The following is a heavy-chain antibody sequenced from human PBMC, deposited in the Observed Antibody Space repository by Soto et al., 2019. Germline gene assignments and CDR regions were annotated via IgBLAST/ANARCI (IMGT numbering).Heavy chain of an antibody. CDR3: ARDLSTSSFRGSFDL. CDR2: INPSSGGI. CDR1: GYTFTGQY. V-gene: IGHV1-2*02. J-gene: IGHJ3*01. Sequence: ASVKVSCKASGYTFTGQYLQWARQAPGGGLQWMGWINPSSGGIRYSQKFQGRVTMTRDTSISIAYMEMSRLTSDDTAVYYCARDLSTSSFRGSFDLWGQGTMVTV. D-gene: IGHD3-10*01.